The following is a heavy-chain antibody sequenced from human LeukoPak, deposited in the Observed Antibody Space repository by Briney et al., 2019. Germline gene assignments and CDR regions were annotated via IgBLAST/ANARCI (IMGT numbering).Heavy chain of an antibody. J-gene: IGHJ6*02. Sequence: SETLSVTCTVSGGCISSGGYYWSWIRQHPGKGLEWIGYIYYSGSTYYNPSLKSRVTISVDTSKNQFSLKLSSVTAADTAVYYCARAYCGGDCYRNGVDVWGQGTTVTVSS. CDR2: IYYSGST. CDR3: ARAYCGGDCYRNGVDV. D-gene: IGHD2-21*02. V-gene: IGHV4-31*03. CDR1: GGCISSGGYY.